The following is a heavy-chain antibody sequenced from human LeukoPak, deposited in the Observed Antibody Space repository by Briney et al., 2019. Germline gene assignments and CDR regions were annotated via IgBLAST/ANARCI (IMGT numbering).Heavy chain of an antibody. D-gene: IGHD3-22*01. CDR3: ARFRVVVVITYPYYYGMDV. V-gene: IGHV1-69*13. CDR2: IIPIFGTA. CDR1: GGTFSSYA. J-gene: IGHJ6*02. Sequence: VKVSCKASGGTFSSYAISWVRQAPGQGLEWMGGIIPIFGTANYAQKFQGRVTITADESTSTAYMELSSLRPEDTAVYYCARFRVVVVITYPYYYGMDVWGQGTTVTVSS.